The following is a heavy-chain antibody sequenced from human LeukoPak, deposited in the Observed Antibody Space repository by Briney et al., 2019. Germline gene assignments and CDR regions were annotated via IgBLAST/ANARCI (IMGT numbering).Heavy chain of an antibody. CDR1: GFAFSNYN. J-gene: IGHJ4*02. D-gene: IGHD1-26*01. V-gene: IGHV3-48*01. Sequence: GGSLRLSCAASGFAFSNYNMNWVRQAPGKGLQWVSYISSSSSTIYYADSVKDRFTISRDNAKNALYLQMNSLRAEDTAVYYCATESGSYSGTCFDYWGQGTLVTVSS. CDR3: ATESGSYSGTCFDY. CDR2: ISSSSSTI.